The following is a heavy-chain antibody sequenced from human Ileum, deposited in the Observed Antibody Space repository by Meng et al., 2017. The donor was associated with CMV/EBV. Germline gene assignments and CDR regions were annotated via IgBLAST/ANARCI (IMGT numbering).Heavy chain of an antibody. CDR1: GDIFTGYY. Sequence: QVALVQSGTEMKTPGASVKVSCKASGDIFTGYYMHWFRQAPGQGLEWMGQIRLNSGDTHYAQKFQGRVTMTRDMSIITAYMELSSLMSDDTAVYYCARENWVYDYWGQGTLVTVSS. V-gene: IGHV1-2*06. D-gene: IGHD7-27*01. CDR2: IRLNSGDT. CDR3: ARENWVYDY. J-gene: IGHJ4*02.